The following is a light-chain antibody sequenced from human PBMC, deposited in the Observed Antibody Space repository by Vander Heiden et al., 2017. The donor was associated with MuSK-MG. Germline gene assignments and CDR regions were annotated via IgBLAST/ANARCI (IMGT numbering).Light chain of an antibody. V-gene: IGKV1-5*01. CDR3: QQYNSYPLT. Sequence: GDRVTITCRASQSISSRLAWYQQKPGKAPKLLIYDASSLESRVPSRFSGSGSGTEFTLTISSLQPDDIATYYCQQYNSYPLTFGHGTKVDIK. J-gene: IGKJ3*01. CDR1: QSISSR. CDR2: DAS.